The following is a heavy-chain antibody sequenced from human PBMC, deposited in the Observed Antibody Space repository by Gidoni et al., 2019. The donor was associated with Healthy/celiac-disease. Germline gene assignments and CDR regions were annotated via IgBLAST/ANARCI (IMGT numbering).Heavy chain of an antibody. CDR3: ARGPTYYYDSSGSLFDY. D-gene: IGHD3-22*01. Sequence: QVQLVQSGAEVKKPGSSVKVSCTASGGTFSSYAISWVRQAPGQGLEWMGGIIPIFGTANYAQKFQGRVTITADESTSTAYMELSSLRSEDTAVYYCARGPTYYYDSSGSLFDYWGQGTLVTVSS. V-gene: IGHV1-69*01. J-gene: IGHJ4*02. CDR1: GGTFSSYA. CDR2: IIPIFGTA.